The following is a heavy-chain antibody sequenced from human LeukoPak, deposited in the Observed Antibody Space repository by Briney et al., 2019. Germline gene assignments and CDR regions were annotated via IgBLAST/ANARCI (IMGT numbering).Heavy chain of an antibody. Sequence: GESLKISCKGSGSTFTSYWIGWVRQMPGKGLEWMGIIYPGDSDTRYSPSFQGQVTISADKYISTAYLQWSSLKASDTAMYYCARQRGGCTSTSCYLDYWGQGTLVTVSS. D-gene: IGHD2-2*01. CDR2: IYPGDSDT. CDR3: ARQRGGCTSTSCYLDY. CDR1: GSTFTSYW. V-gene: IGHV5-51*01. J-gene: IGHJ4*02.